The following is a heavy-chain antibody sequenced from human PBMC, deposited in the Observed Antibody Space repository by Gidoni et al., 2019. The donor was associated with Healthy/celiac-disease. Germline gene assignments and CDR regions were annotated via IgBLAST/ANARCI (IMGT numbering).Heavy chain of an antibody. D-gene: IGHD6-19*01. V-gene: IGHV3-15*01. CDR3: TTYEWLVEDYGMDV. J-gene: IGHJ6*02. CDR2: IKSKTDGGTT. Sequence: EVQLVESGGGLVKPGGSLRLSCAASGFTFSNAWMSWVRQAPGKGLEWVGRIKSKTDGGTTDYAAPVKGRFTISRDDSKNTLYLQMNSLKTEDTAVYYCTTYEWLVEDYGMDVWGQGTTVTVSS. CDR1: GFTFSNAW.